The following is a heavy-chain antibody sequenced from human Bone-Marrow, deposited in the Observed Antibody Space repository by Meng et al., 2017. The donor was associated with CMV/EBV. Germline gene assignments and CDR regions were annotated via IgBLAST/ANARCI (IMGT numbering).Heavy chain of an antibody. V-gene: IGHV1-18*01. J-gene: IGHJ6*02. D-gene: IGHD2-2*01. Sequence: SVKVSCKASGYTFISYGISWVRQAPGQGLEWMGWISAYNGNTNYAQKLQGRVTMTTDTSTSTAYMELRSLRSDDTAVYYCARDRDCSSTSCYSSVLAILYNYYYYGMDVWGQGTTVTVSS. CDR1: GYTFISYG. CDR2: ISAYNGNT. CDR3: ARDRDCSSTSCYSSVLAILYNYYYYGMDV.